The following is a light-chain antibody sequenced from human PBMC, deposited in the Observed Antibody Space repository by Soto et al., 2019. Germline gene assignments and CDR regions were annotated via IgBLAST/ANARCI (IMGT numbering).Light chain of an antibody. J-gene: IGLJ1*01. CDR1: NSDVGGYNL. Sequence: QSVLTQPASVSGSLGQSITISCTGSNSDVGGYNLVSWYQQYPGTAPKLMIHEGSKRPSGVSNRFSGSKSGNTASLTISGLQAEDEADYYCQSYDARLSAYVFGTGTKLTVL. CDR3: QSYDARLSAYV. V-gene: IGLV2-23*01. CDR2: EGS.